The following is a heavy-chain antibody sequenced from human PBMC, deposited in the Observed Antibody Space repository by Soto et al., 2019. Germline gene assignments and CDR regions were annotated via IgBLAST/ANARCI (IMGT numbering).Heavy chain of an antibody. CDR3: ARAPRHLRYFDWLLHFDY. Sequence: PGGSLRLSCAASGFTFSDYYMSWIRQAPGKGLEWVSYISSSSSYTNYADSVKGRFTISRDNAKNSLYLQMNSLRAEDTAVYYCARAPRHLRYFDWLLHFDYWGQGTLVTVSS. CDR2: ISSSSSYT. D-gene: IGHD3-9*01. V-gene: IGHV3-11*06. J-gene: IGHJ4*02. CDR1: GFTFSDYY.